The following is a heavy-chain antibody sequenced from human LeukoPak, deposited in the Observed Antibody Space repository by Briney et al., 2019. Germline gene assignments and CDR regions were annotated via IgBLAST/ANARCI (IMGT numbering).Heavy chain of an antibody. Sequence: SETLSLTCAVYGGSFSGYYWSWIRQPPGKGLEWIGEINHSGSTNYNPSLKSRVTISLDTSKNQFFLKLTSVTAADTAVYFCAREYGRTRIDYWGEGTLVTVSS. CDR3: AREYGRTRIDY. D-gene: IGHD1-14*01. V-gene: IGHV4-34*01. CDR2: INHSGST. J-gene: IGHJ4*02. CDR1: GGSFSGYY.